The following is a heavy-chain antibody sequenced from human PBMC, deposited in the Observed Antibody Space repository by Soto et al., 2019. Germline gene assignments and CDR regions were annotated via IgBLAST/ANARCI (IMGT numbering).Heavy chain of an antibody. D-gene: IGHD3-3*01. CDR2: MNPNSGNT. J-gene: IGHJ6*03. CDR3: ARGDLRYYDFWSGYYTGNYYYYMDV. CDR1: GYTFTSYD. V-gene: IGHV1-8*01. Sequence: ASVKVSCKASGYTFTSYDINWVRQATGQGLEWMGWMNPNSGNTGYAQKFQGRVTMTRNTSISTAYMELSSLRSEDTAVYYCARGDLRYYDFWSGYYTGNYYYYMDVWGKGTTVTVSS.